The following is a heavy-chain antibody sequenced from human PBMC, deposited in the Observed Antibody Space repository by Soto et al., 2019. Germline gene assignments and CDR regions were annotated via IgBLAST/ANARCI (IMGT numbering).Heavy chain of an antibody. D-gene: IGHD1-7*01. CDR2: ISAYNGNT. J-gene: IGHJ6*02. CDR3: ARWVSGTTVYYYYGMDV. CDR1: GYTFTSYG. V-gene: IGHV1-18*01. Sequence: QVQLVQSGAEVKKPGASVKVSCKASGYTFTSYGISWVRQAPGQGLEWMGWISAYNGNTNYAQKLQGRVTMTTDTYTSTAYMELRSLRSDDTAVYYCARWVSGTTVYYYYGMDVWGQGTTVTVSS.